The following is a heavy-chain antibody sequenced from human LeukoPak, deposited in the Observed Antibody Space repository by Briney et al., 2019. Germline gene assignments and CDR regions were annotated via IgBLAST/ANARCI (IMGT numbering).Heavy chain of an antibody. Sequence: GRSLRLSCAASGFTFSSYGMHRVRQTPGKGLEWVAVISYDGSNKYYADSVKGRFTISRDNSKNTLYLQMNSLRAEDTAVYYCAKDLGTVTTDYYYGMDVWGKGTTVTVSS. CDR2: ISYDGSNK. D-gene: IGHD4-17*01. CDR1: GFTFSSYG. J-gene: IGHJ6*04. V-gene: IGHV3-30*18. CDR3: AKDLGTVTTDYYYGMDV.